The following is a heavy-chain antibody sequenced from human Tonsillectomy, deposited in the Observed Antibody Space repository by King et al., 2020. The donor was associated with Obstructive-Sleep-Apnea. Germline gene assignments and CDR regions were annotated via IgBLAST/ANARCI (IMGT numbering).Heavy chain of an antibody. V-gene: IGHV4-39*07. CDR3: AGVQRSDDFWSGYHPMGVDS. D-gene: IGHD3-3*01. J-gene: IGHJ4*02. CDR2: ILYSGST. CDR1: GGSISRTSHY. Sequence: QLQLQESGPGLVKSSETLSLTCTVSGGSISRTSHYWGWIRQSPGKGLEWIGSILYSGSTYYKPSLKSRVIISVDTSKNQFALKLKSVTAADAAVYYGAGVQRSDDFWSGYHPMGVDSWGQGILVTVSS.